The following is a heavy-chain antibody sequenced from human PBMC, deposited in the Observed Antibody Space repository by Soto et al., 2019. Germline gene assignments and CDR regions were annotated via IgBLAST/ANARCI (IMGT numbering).Heavy chain of an antibody. CDR2: ITPIFGTP. D-gene: IGHD4-4*01. Sequence: QVQLVQSGAEVKKPGSSVKVSCKASGGTFSRNTISWVRQAPGQGLEWMGGITPIFGTPNYAQNFQGRVAITADESTSTVYMEVSRLTFEDTAIYYCARVRHSNYYYYGMDVWGQGTTVTVSS. CDR1: GGTFSRNT. CDR3: ARVRHSNYYYYGMDV. V-gene: IGHV1-69*01. J-gene: IGHJ6*02.